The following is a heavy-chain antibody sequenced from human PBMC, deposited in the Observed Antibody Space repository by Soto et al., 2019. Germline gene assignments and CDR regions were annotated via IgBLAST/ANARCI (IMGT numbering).Heavy chain of an antibody. CDR2: IIPMFGTA. J-gene: IGHJ4*02. Sequence: QVQLVQSGAEVKKPGCSVKVSCKASGGTFSSYALSWVRQAPGQGLEWMGGIIPMFGTANYAQRFQDRVTTTADELTTIGYMDLSSLTSEDTAVYYCARGTDFGDYGGIALWGQGTLVTVYS. D-gene: IGHD4-17*01. V-gene: IGHV1-69*12. CDR1: GGTFSSYA. CDR3: ARGTDFGDYGGIAL.